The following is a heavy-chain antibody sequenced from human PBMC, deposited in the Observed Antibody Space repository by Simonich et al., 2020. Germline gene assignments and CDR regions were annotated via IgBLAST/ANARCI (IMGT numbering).Heavy chain of an antibody. Sequence: QVQLGQSGAEVKKPGASVKVSCKASGYNLTGYYMHWVRQAPGQGLEWRGWIKPNRCGTKYAQKFQGRVTMTRDTSISTAYMELSRLRSDDTAVYYCARNGLVGILKAFDIWGQGTMVTVSS. D-gene: IGHD2-21*01. J-gene: IGHJ3*02. CDR1: GYNLTGYY. CDR2: IKPNRCGT. CDR3: ARNGLVGILKAFDI. V-gene: IGHV1-2*02.